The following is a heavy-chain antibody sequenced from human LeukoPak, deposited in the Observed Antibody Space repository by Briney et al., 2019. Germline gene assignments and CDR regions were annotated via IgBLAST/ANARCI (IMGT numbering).Heavy chain of an antibody. V-gene: IGHV1-69*13. Sequence: GASVKVSCKASGGTFSSYAISWVRQAPGQGLEWMGGIIPIFGTANYARKFQGRVTITADESTSTAYMELSSLRSEDTAVYYCARGVYSNYLFDYWGQGTLVTVSS. D-gene: IGHD4-11*01. J-gene: IGHJ4*02. CDR1: GGTFSSYA. CDR2: IIPIFGTA. CDR3: ARGVYSNYLFDY.